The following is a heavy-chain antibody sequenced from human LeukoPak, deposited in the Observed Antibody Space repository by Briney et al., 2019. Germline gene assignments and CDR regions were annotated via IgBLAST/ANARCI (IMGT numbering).Heavy chain of an antibody. J-gene: IGHJ5*02. Sequence: ASVRVSCKASGYTFTSYGISWVRQVPGQGLEWMGWISAYNGNTNYAQKLQGRVTMTTDTSTSTAYMELRSLRSDDTAVYYCARGRIFGVALDWFDPWGQGTLVTVSS. CDR1: GYTFTSYG. V-gene: IGHV1-18*01. CDR3: ARGRIFGVALDWFDP. D-gene: IGHD3-3*01. CDR2: ISAYNGNT.